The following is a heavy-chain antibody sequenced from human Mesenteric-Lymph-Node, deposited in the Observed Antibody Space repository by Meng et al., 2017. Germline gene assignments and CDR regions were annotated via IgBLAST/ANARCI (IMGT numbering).Heavy chain of an antibody. CDR1: GGTFTSYY. CDR3: VTDKYHGTYDN. V-gene: IGHV1-46*01. D-gene: IGHD1-26*01. CDR2: INPSGGST. Sequence: ASVKVSCKASGGTFTSYYMHWVRQAPGQGLEWMGIINPSGGSTSYAQKFQGRVTMTRDTSTSTVYMELRSLRSDDTAVYYCVTDKYHGTYDNWGQGTLVTVSS. J-gene: IGHJ4*02.